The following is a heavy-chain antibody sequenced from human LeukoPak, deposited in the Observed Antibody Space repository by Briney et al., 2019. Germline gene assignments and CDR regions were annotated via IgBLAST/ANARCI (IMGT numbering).Heavy chain of an antibody. CDR3: AKDRGSITIFGGFDY. D-gene: IGHD3-3*01. CDR1: GFTFDDYG. J-gene: IGHJ4*02. Sequence: GGSLRLSCAASGFTFDDYGMSWVRQAPGKGLEWVSLISWDGGSTYYADSVKGRFTISRDNSKNSLYLQMNSLRAEDTALYYCAKDRGSITIFGGFDYWGQGTLVTVSS. CDR2: ISWDGGST. V-gene: IGHV3-43D*03.